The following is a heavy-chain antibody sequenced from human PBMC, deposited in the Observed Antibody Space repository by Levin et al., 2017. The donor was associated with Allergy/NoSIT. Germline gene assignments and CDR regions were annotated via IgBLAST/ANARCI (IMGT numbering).Heavy chain of an antibody. CDR2: IYYRGST. Sequence: SETLSLTCTVSDGSINNYSWSWIRQPPGKGLEWIGYIYYRGSTNYSPSLKSRVTIAVDTSKNHFSLSLSSVTAADTALYYGARVWTSSSDWYFDLWGRGTLVTVSS. D-gene: IGHD6-6*01. V-gene: IGHV4-59*01. J-gene: IGHJ2*01. CDR1: DGSINNYS. CDR3: ARVWTSSSDWYFDL.